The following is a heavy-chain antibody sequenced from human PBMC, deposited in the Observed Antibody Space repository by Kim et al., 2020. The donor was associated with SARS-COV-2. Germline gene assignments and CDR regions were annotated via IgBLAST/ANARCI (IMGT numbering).Heavy chain of an antibody. CDR3: ARQGYHIVTGYGYFD. CDR2: IYYTGSI. J-gene: IGHJ4*03. D-gene: IGHD3-9*01. Sequence: SETLSLTCTVSGGSISSTSSYCGWIRQPPGKGLEWIGSIYYTGSIFYSSSLKSRLSISVDTSQNLFSLNLMSVTAAVSAVYYCARQGYHIVTGYGYFD. V-gene: IGHV4-39*01. CDR1: GGSISSTSSY.